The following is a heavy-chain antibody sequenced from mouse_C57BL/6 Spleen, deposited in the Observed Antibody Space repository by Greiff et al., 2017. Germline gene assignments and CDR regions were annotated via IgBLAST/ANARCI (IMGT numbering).Heavy chain of an antibody. CDR2: IHPNSGST. J-gene: IGHJ1*03. D-gene: IGHD1-1*01. CDR1: GYTFTSYW. Sequence: QVQLQQPGAELVKPGASVKLSCKASGYTFTSYWMHWVKQRPGQGLEWIGMIHPNSGSTNYNEKFKSKATLTVDKSSRPAYMQLSSRTSEDSAVYYCAREITTVVAPGVWGTGTTVTVSS. V-gene: IGHV1-64*01. CDR3: AREITTVVAPGV.